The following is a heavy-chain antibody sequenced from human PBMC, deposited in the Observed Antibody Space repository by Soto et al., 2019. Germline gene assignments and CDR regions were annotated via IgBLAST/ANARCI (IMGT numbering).Heavy chain of an antibody. CDR2: ISAYNGNT. CDR1: GYTFTSYG. Sequence: ASVKVSCKASGYTFTSYGISWVRQAPGQGLEWMGWISAYNGNTNYAQKLQGRVTMTTDTSTSTAYMELRSLRSDDTAVYYCARGPSDYDILTAGFDYWGQGTLVTVSS. D-gene: IGHD3-9*01. J-gene: IGHJ4*02. CDR3: ARGPSDYDILTAGFDY. V-gene: IGHV1-18*04.